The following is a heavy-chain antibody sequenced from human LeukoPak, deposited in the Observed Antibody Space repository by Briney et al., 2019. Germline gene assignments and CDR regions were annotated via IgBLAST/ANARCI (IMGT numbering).Heavy chain of an antibody. D-gene: IGHD3-22*01. CDR2: IWYDEVNK. J-gene: IGHJ4*02. CDR1: GFTFSNYG. Sequence: GGSLRLSCAASGFTFSNYGMHWVRQAPGKGLEWVAVIWYDEVNKYYADSVTGRFTISRDNSKNTLYLQMNSLRAEDTAVYYCARLTYDSSGYFDYWGQGTLVTVSS. CDR3: ARLTYDSSGYFDY. V-gene: IGHV3-33*01.